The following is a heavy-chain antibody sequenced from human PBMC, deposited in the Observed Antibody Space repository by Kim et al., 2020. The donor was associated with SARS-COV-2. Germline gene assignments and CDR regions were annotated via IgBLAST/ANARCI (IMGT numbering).Heavy chain of an antibody. J-gene: IGHJ6*02. CDR1: GFTFSSYG. D-gene: IGHD2-2*01. CDR3: AKDGCSSTSCYPAYYYYGMDV. V-gene: IGHV3-30*18. Sequence: GGSLRLSCAASGFTFSSYGMHWVRQAPGKGLEWVAVISYDGSNKYYADSVKGRFTISRDNSKNTLYLQMNSLRAEDTAVYYCAKDGCSSTSCYPAYYYYGMDVWGQGTTVTVSS. CDR2: ISYDGSNK.